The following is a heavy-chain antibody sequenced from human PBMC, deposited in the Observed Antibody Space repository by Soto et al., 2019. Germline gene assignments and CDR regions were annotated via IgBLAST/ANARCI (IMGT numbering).Heavy chain of an antibody. CDR1: GGSISSYY. CDR3: ARKRWVCSGGSCYSVFFDY. D-gene: IGHD2-15*01. V-gene: IGHV4-59*12. J-gene: IGHJ4*02. Sequence: TSETLSLTCTVSGGSISSYYWSWIRQPPGKGLEWIGYIYYSGSTNYNPSLKGRVTISVDTSKNQFSLKLSSVTAADTAVYYCARKRWVCSGGSCYSVFFDYWGQGTLVTVSS. CDR2: IYYSGST.